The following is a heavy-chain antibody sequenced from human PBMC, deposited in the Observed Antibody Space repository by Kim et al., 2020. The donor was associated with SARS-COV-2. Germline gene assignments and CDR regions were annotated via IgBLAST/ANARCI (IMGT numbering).Heavy chain of an antibody. CDR2: IYYSGST. J-gene: IGHJ5*02. CDR3: ARLSWGYYDILTGQVPLAFDP. V-gene: IGHV4-59*08. Sequence: SETLSLTCTVSGGSISSYSWSWIRQPPGKGLELIGYIYYSGSTNYNPSLKSRVTISVDTSKNQFSLKLSSVTAADTAVYYCARLSWGYYDILTGQVPLAFDPWGQGTLVTVSS. CDR1: GGSISSYS. D-gene: IGHD3-9*01.